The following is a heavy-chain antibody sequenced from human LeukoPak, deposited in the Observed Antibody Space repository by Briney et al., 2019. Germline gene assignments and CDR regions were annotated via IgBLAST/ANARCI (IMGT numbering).Heavy chain of an antibody. CDR2: ISDTGNT. V-gene: IGHV3-23*01. J-gene: IGHJ4*02. Sequence: GGSLRLSCAASGFTLSSYAMSWVRQAPGKGLEWVSAISDTGNTYHADSVKGRFTISRDSSKNTLFLQMNRLRPEDAAVYYCAKAPVTTCRGAFCYPFDYWGRGTLVTVSS. CDR1: GFTLSSYA. D-gene: IGHD2-15*01. CDR3: AKAPVTTCRGAFCYPFDY.